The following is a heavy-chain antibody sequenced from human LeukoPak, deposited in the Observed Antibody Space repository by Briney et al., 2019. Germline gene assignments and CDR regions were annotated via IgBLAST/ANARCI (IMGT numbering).Heavy chain of an antibody. D-gene: IGHD1-26*01. CDR1: GGSISSSSYY. V-gene: IGHV4-39*01. J-gene: IGHJ4*02. CDR3: ARQRHWGELPDYFDY. Sequence: PSETLSLTCTVSGGSISSSSYYWGWIRQPPGKGLEWIGSIYYSGRTYYNPSLKSRVTISVDTSKDQFSLKLSSVTAADTAIYYCARQRHWGELPDYFDYWGQETLVTVSS. CDR2: IYYSGRT.